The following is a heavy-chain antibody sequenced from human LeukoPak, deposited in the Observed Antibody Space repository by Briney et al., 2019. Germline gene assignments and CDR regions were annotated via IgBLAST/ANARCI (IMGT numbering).Heavy chain of an antibody. CDR2: ISSSSSYI. CDR1: GFTFSSYS. Sequence: GGSLRLSCAASGFTFSSYSMNWVRQASGKGLEWVSSISSSSSYIYYADSVKGRFTISRDNAKNSLYLQMNSLRAEDTAVYYCARTPVADAFDIWGQGTMVTVSS. D-gene: IGHD6-19*01. J-gene: IGHJ3*02. CDR3: ARTPVADAFDI. V-gene: IGHV3-21*01.